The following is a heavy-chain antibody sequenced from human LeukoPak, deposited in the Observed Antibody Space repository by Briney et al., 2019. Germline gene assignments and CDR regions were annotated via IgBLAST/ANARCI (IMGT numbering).Heavy chain of an antibody. CDR2: MNPNSGNT. V-gene: IGHV1-8*01. Sequence: ASVKVSCKASGYTFTSYDINWVRQATGQGLEWMGWMNPNSGNTGYAQKFQGRVTMTRNTSMSTAYMELSSLRSEDTAVYYCARGKKYYYDSSGYSPFDYWGQGTLVTVSS. CDR3: ARGKKYYYDSSGYSPFDY. CDR1: GYTFTSYD. J-gene: IGHJ4*02. D-gene: IGHD3-22*01.